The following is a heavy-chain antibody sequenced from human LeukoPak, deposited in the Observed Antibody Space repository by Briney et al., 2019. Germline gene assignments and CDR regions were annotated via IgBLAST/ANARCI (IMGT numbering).Heavy chain of an antibody. D-gene: IGHD4-17*01. V-gene: IGHV3-23*01. CDR1: GFTFSDYA. CDR3: AKDYDYGDLYADY. Sequence: GGSLRLSCAVSGFTFSDYAMSWVRQAPGKGLEWVSTISGSGGSTYSADSVKGRFTISRDNSKNTLYLQMNSLRAEDTAVYYCAKDYDYGDLYADYWGQGTLVTVSS. J-gene: IGHJ4*02. CDR2: ISGSGGST.